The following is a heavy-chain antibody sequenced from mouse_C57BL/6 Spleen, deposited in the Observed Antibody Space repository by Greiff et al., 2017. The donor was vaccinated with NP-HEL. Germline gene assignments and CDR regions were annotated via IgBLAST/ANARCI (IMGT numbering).Heavy chain of an antibody. V-gene: IGHV14-3*01. J-gene: IGHJ3*01. CDR1: GFNIKNTY. D-gene: IGHD1-1*01. Sequence: VHVKQSVAELVRPGASVKLSCTASGFNIKNTYMHWVKQRPEQGLEWIGRIDPANGNTKYAPKFQGKATITADTSSNTAYLQLSSLTSEDTAIYYCARDYGSSYRFAYWGQGTLVTVSA. CDR3: ARDYGSSYRFAY. CDR2: IDPANGNT.